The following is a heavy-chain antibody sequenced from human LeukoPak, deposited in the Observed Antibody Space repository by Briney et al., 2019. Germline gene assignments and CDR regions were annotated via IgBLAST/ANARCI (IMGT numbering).Heavy chain of an antibody. CDR1: GFTFSSYA. Sequence: GGSLRLSCAASGFTFSSYAMSWVRQAPGKGLEWVAAISGNGGSTYYAASVKGRFTTSRDNSTNTLYMQMNSLRAEDTAVYYCEICGGYWSWAHWGQGNLVTVSS. D-gene: IGHD1-26*01. CDR2: ISGNGGST. V-gene: IGHV3-23*01. CDR3: EICGGYWSWAH. J-gene: IGHJ4*02.